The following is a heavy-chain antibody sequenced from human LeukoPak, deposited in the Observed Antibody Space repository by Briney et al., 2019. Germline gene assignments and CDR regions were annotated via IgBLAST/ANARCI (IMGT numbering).Heavy chain of an antibody. CDR3: ANGDIVVVPAD. J-gene: IGHJ4*02. D-gene: IGHD2-2*01. Sequence: GGSLRLSCAASGFAFSSYAMNWVRQAPGKGLEWVSGITGSGGTTYYADSVKGRFAISRDYSKNTLYLQMSSLRAEDTAVYYCANGDIVVVPADWGQGTLVTVSS. V-gene: IGHV3-23*01. CDR2: ITGSGGTT. CDR1: GFAFSSYA.